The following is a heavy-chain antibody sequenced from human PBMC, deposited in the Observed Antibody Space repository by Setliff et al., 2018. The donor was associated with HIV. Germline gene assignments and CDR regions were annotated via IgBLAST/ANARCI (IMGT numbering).Heavy chain of an antibody. CDR2: LYFRGTT. Sequence: KPSETLSLTCTVSGGSISSGSYYWSWIRQHPGKGLEYIGCLYFRGTTHYNPSLKSRVDISVDASNNQFSLHLSSVTAADTVVYFCARGGIQLPDFWGQGRLVTVSS. CDR1: GGSISSGSYY. D-gene: IGHD1-1*01. V-gene: IGHV4-31*03. J-gene: IGHJ4*02. CDR3: ARGGIQLPDF.